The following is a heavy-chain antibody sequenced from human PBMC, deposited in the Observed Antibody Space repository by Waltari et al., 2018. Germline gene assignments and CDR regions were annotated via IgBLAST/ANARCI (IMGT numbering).Heavy chain of an antibody. CDR2: MNPNRGNT. CDR1: GYTFTSYD. V-gene: IGHV1-8*01. CDR3: ARGGANWGFFLFDY. D-gene: IGHD7-27*01. J-gene: IGHJ4*02. Sequence: QVQLVQSGAEVKKPGASVKVSCKASGYTFTSYDINWVRQATGQGLEWMGWMNPNRGNTGYAQKFQGRGTMTRNTSISTAYMELSSLRSEDTAVYYCARGGANWGFFLFDYWGQGTLVTVSS.